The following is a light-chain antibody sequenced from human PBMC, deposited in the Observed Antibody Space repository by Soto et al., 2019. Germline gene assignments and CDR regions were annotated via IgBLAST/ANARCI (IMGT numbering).Light chain of an antibody. CDR3: QQYNSYWT. J-gene: IGKJ1*01. V-gene: IGKV1-5*03. CDR2: KAS. CDR1: QSISSW. Sequence: DIQMTQSPSTVSASVRDRVTITCRASQSISSWLAWYQQKPGKAPKLLIYKASSLESVVLSRFSGSGAGTEFTLTISSLQTDDFATYSCQQYNSYWTFGQGTKVEIK.